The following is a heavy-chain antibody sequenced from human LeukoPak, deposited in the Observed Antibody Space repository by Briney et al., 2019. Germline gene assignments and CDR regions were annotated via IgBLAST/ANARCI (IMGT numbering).Heavy chain of an antibody. CDR2: IKEDGSEK. J-gene: IGHJ6*02. CDR1: XXTXSKSX. CDR3: ATYTNWVAGDV. D-gene: IGHD1-1*01. V-gene: IGHV3-7*01. Sequence: PGXXLRLSCXXSXXTXSKSXXSWVRQAPGQGLEWVAAIKEDGSEKDYVDSVKGRFTISRDNAKNSLYLQMNSLRAEDTAVYYCATYTNWVAGDVWGQGTSVSVSS.